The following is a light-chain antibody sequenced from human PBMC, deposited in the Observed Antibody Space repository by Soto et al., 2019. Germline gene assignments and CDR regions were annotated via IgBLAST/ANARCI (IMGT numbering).Light chain of an antibody. Sequence: DIHMTQSPSTLSAFVGDRVTITCRASQSVTTWLAWYQQKPGKAPKLLIYDASSVESGVPLRFSGGGSGTEFTLTLSSLQPDDFATYYCQQYDSYPWTFGQGTKVDIK. CDR1: QSVTTW. V-gene: IGKV1-5*01. CDR2: DAS. J-gene: IGKJ1*01. CDR3: QQYDSYPWT.